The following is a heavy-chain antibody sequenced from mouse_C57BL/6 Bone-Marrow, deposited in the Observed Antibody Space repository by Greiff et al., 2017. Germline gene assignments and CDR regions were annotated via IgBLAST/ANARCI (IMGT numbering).Heavy chain of an antibody. J-gene: IGHJ4*01. CDR1: GYTFTDYN. D-gene: IGHD2-12*01. CDR3: ARSDDAGLYYYAMDY. Sequence: VVEPGASVKIPCKASGYTFTDYNMDWVKQSHGKSLEWIGDINPNNGGTIYNQKFKGKATLTVDKSSSTAYMELRSLTSEDTAVYYCARSDDAGLYYYAMDYWGQGTSVTVSS. CDR2: INPNNGGT. V-gene: IGHV1-18*01.